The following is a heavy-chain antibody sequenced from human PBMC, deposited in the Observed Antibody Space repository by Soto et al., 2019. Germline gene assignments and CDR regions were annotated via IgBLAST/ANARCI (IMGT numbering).Heavy chain of an antibody. Sequence: QVQLVQSGAEVKKPGSSVKVSCKASGGTFSSYAISWVRQAPGQGLEWMGGIIPIFGTANYAQKFQGRVTITADESPSTAYMELSSLRSEDTAVYYCARLWSPYYYYYYGMDVWGQGTTVTVS. D-gene: IGHD3-10*01. CDR3: ARLWSPYYYYYYGMDV. CDR2: IIPIFGTA. V-gene: IGHV1-69*12. J-gene: IGHJ6*02. CDR1: GGTFSSYA.